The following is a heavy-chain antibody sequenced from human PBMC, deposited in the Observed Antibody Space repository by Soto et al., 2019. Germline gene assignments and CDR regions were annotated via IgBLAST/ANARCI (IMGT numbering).Heavy chain of an antibody. CDR3: ARGRVTIIRGVIWPYNWFDP. D-gene: IGHD3-10*01. J-gene: IGHJ5*02. Sequence: PSETPSLTCAVYGGSFSGYYWSWVGQRPGKGLEWIGEINHSGSTNYNPSLKSRVTISVDTSKNQFSLKLSSVTAADTAVYYCARGRVTIIRGVIWPYNWFDPWGQGSLVTVS. V-gene: IGHV4-34*01. CDR1: GGSFSGYY. CDR2: INHSGST.